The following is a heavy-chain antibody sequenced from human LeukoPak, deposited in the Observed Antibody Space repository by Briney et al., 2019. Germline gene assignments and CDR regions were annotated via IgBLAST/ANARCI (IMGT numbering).Heavy chain of an antibody. CDR2: ITYDGSNK. D-gene: IGHD6-25*01. V-gene: IGHV3-30-3*01. CDR3: AREAEALDY. Sequence: GGSLRLSCAGSGFTFSSYAMHWVRQAPGKGLEWVALITYDGSNKYYADSVKGRFPISRDNSKNTLYLQMNSLRAEDTAVYYCAREAEALDYWGQGTLVTVSS. J-gene: IGHJ4*02. CDR1: GFTFSSYA.